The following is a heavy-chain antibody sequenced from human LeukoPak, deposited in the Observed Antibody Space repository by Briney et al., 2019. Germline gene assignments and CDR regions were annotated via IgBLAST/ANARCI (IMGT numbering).Heavy chain of an antibody. CDR1: GFTFSGYE. D-gene: IGHD4-17*01. V-gene: IGHV3-48*03. J-gene: IGHJ4*02. CDR3: ARVRHGDYSDY. CDR2: ISSSGSTI. Sequence: GGSLRLSCAASGFTFSGYEMNWVRQAPGKGLEWVSYISSSGSTIYYADSVKGRFTISRDNAKNSLYLQMNSLRADDTAVYYCARVRHGDYSDYWGQGTLVTVSS.